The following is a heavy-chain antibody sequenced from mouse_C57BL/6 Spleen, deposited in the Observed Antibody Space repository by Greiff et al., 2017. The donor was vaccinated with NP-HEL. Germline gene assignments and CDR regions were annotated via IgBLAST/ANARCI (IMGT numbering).Heavy chain of an antibody. V-gene: IGHV5-6*01. CDR3: AREFDY. CDR1: GFTFSSYG. Sequence: EVKLQESGGDLVKPGGSLKLSCAASGFTFSSYGMSWVRQTPDKRLEWVATISSGGSYTYYPDSVKGRFTISRDNAKNTLYLQMSSLKSEDTAMYYCAREFDYWGQGTTLTVSS. CDR2: ISSGGSYT. J-gene: IGHJ2*01.